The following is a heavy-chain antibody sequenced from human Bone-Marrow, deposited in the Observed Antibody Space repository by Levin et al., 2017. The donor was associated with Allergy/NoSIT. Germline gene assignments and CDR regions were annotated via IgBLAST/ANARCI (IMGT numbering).Heavy chain of an antibody. J-gene: IGHJ4*02. D-gene: IGHD4-11*01. Sequence: AASVKVSCKTSGDTFSNYAVSWVRQAPGQGLQWVGGVVPVSSTTHYAQAFQGRVTITADESTSTVFMELSSLRSEDSAVYYCARSGFSFHDYLPSLFDSWGKGTLVTVSS. CDR3: ARSGFSFHDYLPSLFDS. CDR1: GDTFSNYA. CDR2: VVPVSSTT. V-gene: IGHV1-69*13.